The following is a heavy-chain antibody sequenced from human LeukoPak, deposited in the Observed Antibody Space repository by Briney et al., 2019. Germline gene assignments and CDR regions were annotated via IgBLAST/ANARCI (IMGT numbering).Heavy chain of an antibody. J-gene: IGHJ3*02. Sequence: PGGSLRLSCAASRFDFSGYAMHWFRQAPGKGLEGVAVMSYDGRNIYYGDSVKGRFTISRDNFKNTLYLQINSLRTDDTAVYYCARDPATMARGDALDIWGQGTMVTVTS. D-gene: IGHD3-10*01. CDR1: RFDFSGYA. CDR3: ARDPATMARGDALDI. CDR2: MSYDGRNI. V-gene: IGHV3-30*04.